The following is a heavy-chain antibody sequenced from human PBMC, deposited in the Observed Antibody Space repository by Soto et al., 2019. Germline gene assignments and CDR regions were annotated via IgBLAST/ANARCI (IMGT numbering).Heavy chain of an antibody. CDR1: GFSLSTSGVG. D-gene: IGHD3-10*01. CDR3: AHFTGGWFDP. J-gene: IGHJ5*02. Sequence: QITLKESGPTLVKPTQTLTLTCTFSGFSLSTSGVGVGWIRQPPGKALEWLALIYWDDDKRYSPSLKSRLTITKEPSKNPVGLTMPNMDPVDTATYYCAHFTGGWFDPWGQGTLVTVSS. CDR2: IYWDDDK. V-gene: IGHV2-5*02.